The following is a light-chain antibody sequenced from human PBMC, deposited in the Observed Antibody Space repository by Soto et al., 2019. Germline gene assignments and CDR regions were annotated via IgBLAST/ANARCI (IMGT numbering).Light chain of an antibody. Sequence: VLTQSPATLSLSPGERATLSCRASQNVRTYLAWYQQKPGQAPRLLLYDASNRATGIPARFSGSGSGTDFTHTISSLEPEDFAVYHCQQRSDLVTFGGGTKVDIK. CDR2: DAS. J-gene: IGKJ4*01. CDR1: QNVRTY. CDR3: QQRSDLVT. V-gene: IGKV3-11*01.